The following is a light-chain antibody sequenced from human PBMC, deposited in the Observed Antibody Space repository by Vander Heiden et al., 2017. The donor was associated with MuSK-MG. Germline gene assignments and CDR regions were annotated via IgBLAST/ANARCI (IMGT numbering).Light chain of an antibody. V-gene: IGKV3-11*01. CDR2: DAS. CDR3: QQRSNWRWT. CDR1: QSVSSY. Sequence: EIVFTQSPATLSLSPGERATLSCRASQSVSSYLAWYQQKPGQAPRLLIYDASNSATGIPARFSGSGSGTDFTLIISILDPEDFAVYYCQQRSNWRWTFGQETKVEI. J-gene: IGKJ1*01.